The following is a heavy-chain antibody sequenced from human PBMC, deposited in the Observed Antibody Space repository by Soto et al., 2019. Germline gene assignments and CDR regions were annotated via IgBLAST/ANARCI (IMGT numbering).Heavy chain of an antibody. CDR1: NGSISSAIYY. J-gene: IGHJ5*02. Sequence: NPAETLSLTCTVSNGSISSAIYYWGWIRQPPGKGLEWIGSIYHSGSTYYNPSLQGRVTISVDTSKNQFSLKLSSVTAADTAVYFCAGRSSLASVQVYFGEISNYNWFDPWGQGTLVTVSS. CDR3: AGRSSLASVQVYFGEISNYNWFDP. CDR2: IYHSGST. D-gene: IGHD3-10*01. V-gene: IGHV4-39*01.